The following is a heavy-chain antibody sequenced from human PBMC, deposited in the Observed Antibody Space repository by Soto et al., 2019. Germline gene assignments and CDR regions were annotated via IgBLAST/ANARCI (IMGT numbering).Heavy chain of an antibody. J-gene: IGHJ6*02. CDR1: GYTFTSYA. CDR3: ARGAGVTIFGVAHYYYYGMDV. D-gene: IGHD3-3*01. Sequence: SVKVSCKASGYTFTSYAMHWVRQAPGQGLEWMGGIIPIFGTANYAQKFQGRVTITADESTSTAYMELSSLRSEDTAVYYCARGAGVTIFGVAHYYYYGMDVWGQGTTVTVSS. V-gene: IGHV1-69*13. CDR2: IIPIFGTA.